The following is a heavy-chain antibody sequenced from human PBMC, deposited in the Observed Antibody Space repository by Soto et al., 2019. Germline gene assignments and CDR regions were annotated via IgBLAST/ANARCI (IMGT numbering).Heavy chain of an antibody. V-gene: IGHV3-23*01. Sequence: PGGSLRLSCAASGFTFSNYAMSWVRQAPGKGLEWVSTISGNGGSTYYADSVKGRFTISRDNSKNMLFLQISSLRDDDSAVYYCAKRPASIITFDYWGQGTPVTVSS. CDR2: ISGNGGST. J-gene: IGHJ4*02. D-gene: IGHD2-2*01. CDR1: GFTFSNYA. CDR3: AKRPASIITFDY.